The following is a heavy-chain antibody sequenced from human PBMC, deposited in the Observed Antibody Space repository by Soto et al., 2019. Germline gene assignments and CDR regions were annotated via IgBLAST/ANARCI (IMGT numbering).Heavy chain of an antibody. CDR1: GFTFRSYE. CDR3: ARDVGSGSYPYYYYGMDV. D-gene: IGHD1-26*01. CDR2: ISSSGSMI. J-gene: IGHJ6*02. Sequence: GSLRLSCAASGFTFRSYEMNWVRQAPGKGLEWVSYISSSGSMIYYADSVKGRFTISRDNAKKSLYLQMNSLGAEDTAVYYCARDVGSGSYPYYYYGMDVWGQGTTVTVSS. V-gene: IGHV3-48*03.